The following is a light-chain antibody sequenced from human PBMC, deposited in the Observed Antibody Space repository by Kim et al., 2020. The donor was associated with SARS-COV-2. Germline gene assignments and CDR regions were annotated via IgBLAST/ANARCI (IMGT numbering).Light chain of an antibody. Sequence: LGKTIKIQVHVTSLRRFYASGYQQKPGQAPILVTYGKTNRPSVIPDRFSGSSSGNTASLTITGAQAEDEADYYCNSRDSSGNHVVFGGGTQLTVL. J-gene: IGLJ2*01. CDR3: NSRDSSGNHVV. V-gene: IGLV3-19*01. CDR1: SLRRFY. CDR2: GKT.